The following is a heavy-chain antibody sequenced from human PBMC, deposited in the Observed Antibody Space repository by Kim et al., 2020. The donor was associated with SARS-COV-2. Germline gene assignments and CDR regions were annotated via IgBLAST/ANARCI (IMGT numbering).Heavy chain of an antibody. Sequence: RFTISRDNSKNTLYLQMNSLRAEDTAVYYCAKGPGPGYCSGGSCFGYFQHWGQGTLVTVSS. V-gene: IGHV3-30*02. J-gene: IGHJ1*01. D-gene: IGHD2-15*01. CDR3: AKGPGPGYCSGGSCFGYFQH.